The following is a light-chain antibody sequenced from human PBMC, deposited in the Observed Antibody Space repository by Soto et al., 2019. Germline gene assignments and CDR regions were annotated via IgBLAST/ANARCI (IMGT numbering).Light chain of an antibody. Sequence: QSALTQPPSASGSPGQSVTISCTGTSSDVGGYKYDSWYQQKSGKAPKLIIYEVNERPSGVPDRFSGSKSDNTASLTVSGLQAEDEADYYCSAYAGLNNLVFGGGTKLTVL. CDR1: SSDVGGYKY. CDR3: SAYAGLNNLV. V-gene: IGLV2-8*01. J-gene: IGLJ2*01. CDR2: EVN.